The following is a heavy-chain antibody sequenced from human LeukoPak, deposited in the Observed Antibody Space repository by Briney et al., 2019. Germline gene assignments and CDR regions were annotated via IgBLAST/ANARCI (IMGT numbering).Heavy chain of an antibody. Sequence: GRSLRLSCAASGFTFSSYGMHWVRQAPGKGLEWVAVISYDGSNKYYADSVKGRFTISRDNSKNTLYLQMNSLRAEGTAVYYCAKAPGGSWPFDYWGQGTLVTVSS. CDR2: ISYDGSNK. D-gene: IGHD6-13*01. J-gene: IGHJ4*02. CDR1: GFTFSSYG. V-gene: IGHV3-30*18. CDR3: AKAPGGSWPFDY.